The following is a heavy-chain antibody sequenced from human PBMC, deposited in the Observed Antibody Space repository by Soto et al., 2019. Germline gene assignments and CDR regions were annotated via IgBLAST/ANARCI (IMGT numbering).Heavy chain of an antibody. CDR2: INHSGSG. CDR1: GGSFSGYY. V-gene: IGHV4-34*01. D-gene: IGHD2-8*02. CDR3: ARDKITGLFDY. Sequence: PSETLSLTCAVYGGSFSGYYWTWIRQHPGTGLEWIGEINHSGSGNYNPSLKSRVTISVHTSKSQYSLKLTSLTAADTAVYYCARDKITGLFDYWGQGTLVTVS. J-gene: IGHJ4*02.